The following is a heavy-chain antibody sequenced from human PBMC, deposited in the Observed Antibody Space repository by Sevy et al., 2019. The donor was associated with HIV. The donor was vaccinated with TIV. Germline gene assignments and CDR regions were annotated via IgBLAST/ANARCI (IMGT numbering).Heavy chain of an antibody. CDR3: VKEGGGEGGDH. V-gene: IGHV3-30*02. J-gene: IGHJ4*02. Sequence: GGSLRLSCAASGFSFSSYGMHWVRQAPGKGLEWMSYIQYDGSNKDYADSVKGRFTIPRDNSKKTRYLQMNSLRVEDTAVFYCVKEGGGEGGDHWGQGTLVTVSS. D-gene: IGHD2-21*01. CDR1: GFSFSSYG. CDR2: IQYDGSNK.